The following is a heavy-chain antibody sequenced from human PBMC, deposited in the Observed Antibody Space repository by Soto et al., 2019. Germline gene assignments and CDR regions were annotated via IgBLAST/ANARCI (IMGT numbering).Heavy chain of an antibody. Sequence: QVQLQQWGAGLLKPSETLSLTCGVYGGSFSGYYWSWIRQPPGQGLEWIGEISRSGTTNYNPSLKSRVTISVDTSKNQFSLRLNSVTAADTAVYYCARGPYYYDSSAYYYALAFDIWGQGTLLTVSS. J-gene: IGHJ3*02. CDR2: ISRSGTT. CDR3: ARGPYYYDSSAYYYALAFDI. CDR1: GGSFSGYY. V-gene: IGHV4-34*01. D-gene: IGHD3-22*01.